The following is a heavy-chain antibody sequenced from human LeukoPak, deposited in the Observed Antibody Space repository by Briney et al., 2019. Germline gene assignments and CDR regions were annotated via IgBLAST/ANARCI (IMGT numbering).Heavy chain of an antibody. V-gene: IGHV4-34*01. CDR3: ARETYSSSYYFDY. CDR1: GGSFSGYY. CDR2: INHSGST. D-gene: IGHD6-6*01. J-gene: IGHJ4*02. Sequence: SETLSLTCAVYGGSFSGYYWSWIRQPPGKGLEWFGEINHSGSTNYNPSLKSRVTISVDTSKNQFSLKLSSVTAADTAVYYCARETYSSSYYFDYWGQGTLVTVSS.